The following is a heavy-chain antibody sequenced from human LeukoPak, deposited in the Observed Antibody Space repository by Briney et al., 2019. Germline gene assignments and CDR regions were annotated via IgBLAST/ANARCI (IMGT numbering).Heavy chain of an antibody. Sequence: GGSLRLSCAASGFTFSSYAMSWVRQAPGKGLEWVSIIYSGGSTYYADSVKGRFTISRDNSKNTLYLQMNSLRAEDTAVYYCARDASVAMPTYYYGMDVWGQGTTVTVSS. CDR3: ARDASVAMPTYYYGMDV. CDR1: GFTFSSYA. CDR2: IYSGGST. J-gene: IGHJ6*02. D-gene: IGHD2-2*01. V-gene: IGHV3-23*03.